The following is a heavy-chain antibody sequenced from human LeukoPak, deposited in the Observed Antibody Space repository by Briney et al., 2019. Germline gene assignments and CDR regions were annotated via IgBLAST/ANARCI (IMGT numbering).Heavy chain of an antibody. CDR1: GYTFTSYY. CDR2: INPSGGST. D-gene: IGHD3-22*01. Sequence: ASVKVSCKASGYTFTSYYMHWVRQAPGQGLEWMGIINPSGGSTSYAQKFQGRVTMTRDTSTSTVYMELSSLRSEDTAVYYCAREWWDSSGPGGWFDPWGQGTLVTVSS. J-gene: IGHJ5*02. V-gene: IGHV1-46*01. CDR3: AREWWDSSGPGGWFDP.